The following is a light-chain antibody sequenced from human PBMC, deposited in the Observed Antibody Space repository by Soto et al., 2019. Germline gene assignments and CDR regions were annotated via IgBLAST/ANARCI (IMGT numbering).Light chain of an antibody. CDR1: SSNIGSNT. CDR2: SNN. J-gene: IGLJ2*01. CDR3: AAWDDSLNAPV. V-gene: IGLV1-44*01. Sequence: QSVLTQPPSASGTPGQRVTISCSGSSSNIGSNTVNWYQQLPGTAPKLLIYSNNQRPSGVRDRFSGSKSGTSASLAISGLQSEDEADYYCAAWDDSLNAPVFGGGTKLTVL.